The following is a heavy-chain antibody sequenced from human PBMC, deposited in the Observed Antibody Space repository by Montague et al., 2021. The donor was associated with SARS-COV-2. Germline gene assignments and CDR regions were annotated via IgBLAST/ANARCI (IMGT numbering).Heavy chain of an antibody. J-gene: IGHJ6*02. D-gene: IGHD4/OR15-4a*01. Sequence: SETLSLTCTVSGGSISSYYCSWIRLPAGPGLDLIWRIYPSGSTKSNPSLTRRVTVSVDTSTNQFSLTLSSVTAADTAVYYCARAHMTILFMVYYYGMDVWGQGTTVTVSS. V-gene: IGHV4-4*07. CDR3: ARAHMTILFMVYYYGMDV. CDR1: GGSISSYY. CDR2: IYPSGST.